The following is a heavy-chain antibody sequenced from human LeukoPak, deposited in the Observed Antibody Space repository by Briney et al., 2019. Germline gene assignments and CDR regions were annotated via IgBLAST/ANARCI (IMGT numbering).Heavy chain of an antibody. D-gene: IGHD2-21*01. J-gene: IGHJ4*02. CDR3: ASAPYCGGDCSPFDY. CDR1: GYTFTSYD. V-gene: IGHV1-8*01. Sequence: GASVKVSCKASGYTFTSYDINWVRQATGQGLEWMGWMNPNSGNTGYAQKFQGRVTMTRNTSISTAYMELRSLRSDDTAVYYCASAPYCGGDCSPFDYWGQGTLVTVSS. CDR2: MNPNSGNT.